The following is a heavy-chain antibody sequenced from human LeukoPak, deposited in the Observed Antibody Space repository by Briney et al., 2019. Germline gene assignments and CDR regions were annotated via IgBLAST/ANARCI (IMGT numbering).Heavy chain of an antibody. CDR3: ARDRGYCGGDCRLSYYMDV. CDR1: GFTFSSYS. CDR2: ISSSSSYI. Sequence: GGSLRLSCAASGFTFSSYSMNWVRQAPGKGLEWVSSISSSSSYIYYADSVKGRFTISRDNAKNSLYLQMSSLRAEDTAVYYCARDRGYCGGDCRLSYYMDVWGKGTTVTVSS. V-gene: IGHV3-21*01. J-gene: IGHJ6*03. D-gene: IGHD2-21*01.